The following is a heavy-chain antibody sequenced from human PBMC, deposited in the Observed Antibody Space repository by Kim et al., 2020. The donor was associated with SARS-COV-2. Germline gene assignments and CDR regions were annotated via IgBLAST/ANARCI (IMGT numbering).Heavy chain of an antibody. CDR1: GYSFTSYW. CDR2: IDPSDSYT. Sequence: GESLKISCKGSGYSFTSYWISWVRQMPGKGLEWMGRIDPSDSYTNYSPSFQGHVTISADKSISTAYLQWSSLKASDTAMYYCARVYDFWSGYSSYYYYYGMDVWGQGTSVTVPS. D-gene: IGHD3-3*01. J-gene: IGHJ6*02. V-gene: IGHV5-10-1*01. CDR3: ARVYDFWSGYSSYYYYYGMDV.